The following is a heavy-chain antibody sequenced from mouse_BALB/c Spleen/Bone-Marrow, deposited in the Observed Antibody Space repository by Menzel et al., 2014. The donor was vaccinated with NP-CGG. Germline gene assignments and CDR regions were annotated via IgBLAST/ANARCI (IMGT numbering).Heavy chain of an antibody. CDR2: IDPASGNI. D-gene: IGHD4-1*01. CDR3: ASLTGTFDY. CDR1: GFNIKDTY. J-gene: IGHJ2*01. Sequence: VQLQQSGTDLVKPGASVKLSCTASGFNIKDTYMHWVKQRPEQGLDWIGRIDPASGNIQYDPKFQGRAAITADTSSNTAYLQLSSRASEDTAVYYCASLTGTFDYWGQGTPLTVSS. V-gene: IGHV14-3*02.